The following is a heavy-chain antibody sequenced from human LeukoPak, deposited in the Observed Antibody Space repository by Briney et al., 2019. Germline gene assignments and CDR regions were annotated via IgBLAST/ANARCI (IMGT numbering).Heavy chain of an antibody. D-gene: IGHD3-22*01. CDR1: GGSISSYY. Sequence: SETLSLTCTVSGGSISSYYWSWIRQPAGKGLEWIGRIYTSGSTNYNPSLKSRVTMSVDTSKNQFPLKLSSVTAADTAVYYCARERSYYYDSSGSLWGQGTLVTVSS. CDR3: ARERSYYYDSSGSL. V-gene: IGHV4-4*07. CDR2: IYTSGST. J-gene: IGHJ4*02.